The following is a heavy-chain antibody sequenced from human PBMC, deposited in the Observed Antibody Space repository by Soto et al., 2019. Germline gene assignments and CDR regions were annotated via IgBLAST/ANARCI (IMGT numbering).Heavy chain of an antibody. CDR3: ARVSYSSGWYVRD. Sequence: QVQLVQSGAEVKKPGSSVKVSCKASGGTFSSYAISWVRQAPGQGLEWMGGVIPLFGTANFAQKFQGRVTITEDESTSTAYMERSSLRSEDTAVYYCARVSYSSGWYVRDWGQGTLVTVSS. V-gene: IGHV1-69*01. D-gene: IGHD6-19*01. CDR1: GGTFSSYA. J-gene: IGHJ4*02. CDR2: VIPLFGTA.